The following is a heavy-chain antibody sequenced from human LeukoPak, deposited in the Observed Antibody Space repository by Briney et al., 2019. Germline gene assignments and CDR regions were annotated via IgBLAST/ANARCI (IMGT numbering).Heavy chain of an antibody. V-gene: IGHV4-59*01. J-gene: IGHJ4*02. CDR1: GGSIRSYY. Sequence: PSETLSLTCTVSGGSIRSYYWSWIRQPPGKGLEWIGYIYYSGSTNYNPSLKSRVTISVDTSKNQFSLKLSSVTAADTAVYYCARDGGAVDYWGQGTLVTVSS. D-gene: IGHD3-16*01. CDR3: ARDGGAVDY. CDR2: IYYSGST.